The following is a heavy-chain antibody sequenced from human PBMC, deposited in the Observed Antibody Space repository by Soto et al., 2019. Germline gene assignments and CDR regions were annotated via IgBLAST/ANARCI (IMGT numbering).Heavy chain of an antibody. J-gene: IGHJ4*02. CDR3: AHRPRGYAYYFDY. CDR1: GFSLSTRGVA. V-gene: IGHV2-5*02. D-gene: IGHD5-12*01. Sequence: QITLKESGPTLVKPTQTLTLTCTFSGFSLSTRGVAVGWFRQPPGKALEWLALIYWDEDKWYSPSLKSRLTITDDTSKTQVVLTMTNMDPVETVTYYCAHRPRGYAYYFDYWCQGNLVTVPS. CDR2: IYWDEDK.